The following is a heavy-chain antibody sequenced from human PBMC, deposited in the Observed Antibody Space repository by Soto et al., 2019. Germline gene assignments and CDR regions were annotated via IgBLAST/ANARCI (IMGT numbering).Heavy chain of an antibody. D-gene: IGHD3-10*01. CDR3: ARELRFGEDYYGMDV. J-gene: IGHJ6*02. V-gene: IGHV4-31*03. CDR2: IYYSGST. CDR1: GGSISSGGYY. Sequence: QVQLQESGPGLVKPSQTLSLTCTVSGGSISSGGYYWSWIRQHPGKGLEWIGYIYYSGSTYYYPSLKSRVTISVDTSKNQFSLKLSSVTAADTAVYYCARELRFGEDYYGMDVWGQGTTVTVSS.